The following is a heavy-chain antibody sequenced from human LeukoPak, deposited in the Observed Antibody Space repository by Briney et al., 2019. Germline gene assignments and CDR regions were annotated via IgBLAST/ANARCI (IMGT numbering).Heavy chain of an antibody. CDR2: INPNSGGT. CDR3: ARGSPLVSAKHFDY. V-gene: IGHV1-2*02. CDR1: GYTFTGYY. D-gene: IGHD6-13*01. J-gene: IGHJ4*02. Sequence: GASVKVSCKASGYTFTGYYMHWVRQAPGQGLEWMGWINPNSGGTNYAQKFQGRVTMTRDTSISTAYMELSRPRSDDTAVYYCARGSPLVSAKHFDYWGQGTLVTVSS.